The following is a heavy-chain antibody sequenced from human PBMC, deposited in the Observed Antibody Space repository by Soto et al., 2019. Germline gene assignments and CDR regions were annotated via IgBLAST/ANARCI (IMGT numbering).Heavy chain of an antibody. CDR1: GFSISDHY. J-gene: IGHJ4*02. V-gene: IGHV3-11*05. Sequence: QVQLVESGGGLVKPGGSLRLTCAASGFSISDHYMSWIRPAPGNGLEWVSYSSNSGTFTKYADSVKCRFSISRDNAKNSLYLEINSLRGEDTAIYYCARSGDNYNVLDYWGQGTPVTVSS. D-gene: IGHD3-10*02. CDR3: ARSGDNYNVLDY. CDR2: SSNSGTFT.